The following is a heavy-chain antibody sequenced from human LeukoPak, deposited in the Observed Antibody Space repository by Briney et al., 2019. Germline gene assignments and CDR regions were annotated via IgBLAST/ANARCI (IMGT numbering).Heavy chain of an antibody. CDR3: ARSGRSSRWPNFDY. CDR1: GGSISSGGYY. D-gene: IGHD6-13*01. V-gene: IGHV4-31*03. J-gene: IGHJ4*02. Sequence: SETLSLTCTVSGGSISSGGYYWSWIRQHPGKGLEWIGYIYYSGSTYYNPSLKSRVTISADTSKNQFSLKLSSVTAADTAVYYCARSGRSSRWPNFDYWGQGTLVTVSS. CDR2: IYYSGST.